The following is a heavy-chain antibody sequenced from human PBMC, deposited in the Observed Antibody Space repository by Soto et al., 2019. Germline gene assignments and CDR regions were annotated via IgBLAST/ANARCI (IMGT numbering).Heavy chain of an antibody. J-gene: IGHJ4*02. CDR2: ISSSSSTI. CDR3: ARAGTYYDFWSGYFTFDY. V-gene: IGHV3-48*02. D-gene: IGHD3-3*01. CDR1: GXTFSSYR. Sequence: GSLRLACAASGXTFSSYRINWVRQAPGKGMEWVSYISSSSSTIYYEDSVKGRFTISRDNAKNSLYLQMNSLRDEDTAVYYCARAGTYYDFWSGYFTFDYWGQGNLVTVS.